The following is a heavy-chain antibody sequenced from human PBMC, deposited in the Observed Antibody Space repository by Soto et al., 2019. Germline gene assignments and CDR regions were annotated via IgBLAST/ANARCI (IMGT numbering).Heavy chain of an antibody. CDR3: ARDRLKGYSSSWYKDY. V-gene: IGHV3-23*01. J-gene: IGHJ4*02. CDR1: GFTFSSYA. D-gene: IGHD6-13*01. CDR2: ISGSGGST. Sequence: GGSLRLSCAASGFTFSSYAMSWVRQAPGKGLEWVSGISGSGGSTYYADSVKGRFPISRDNSKNTLYLQMNSLRAEDTAVYYCARDRLKGYSSSWYKDYWGQGTLVTVSS.